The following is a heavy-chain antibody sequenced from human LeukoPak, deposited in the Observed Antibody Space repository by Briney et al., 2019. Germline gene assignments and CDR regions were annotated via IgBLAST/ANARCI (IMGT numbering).Heavy chain of an antibody. CDR2: ISGSGGST. CDR1: GFIFSNYA. CDR3: ARDPYSGSYGADYYYYMDV. D-gene: IGHD1-26*01. J-gene: IGHJ6*03. Sequence: PGGSLRLSCAASGFIFSNYAMSWVRQAPGKGLEWVSGISGSGGSTVYVDSVKGRFTISRDNAKSSLYLQMNSLRAEDTAVYYCARDPYSGSYGADYYYYMDVWGKGTTVTISS. V-gene: IGHV3-23*01.